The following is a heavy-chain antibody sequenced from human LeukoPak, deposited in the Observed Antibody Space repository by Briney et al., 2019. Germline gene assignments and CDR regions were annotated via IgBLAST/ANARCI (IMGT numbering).Heavy chain of an antibody. CDR3: ARGGPAAGRFDY. Sequence: LSGGSLRLSCAASGFTVSSNYMSWVRQAPGKGLEWVSVIYSGGSTYYADSVKGRFTISRDNSKDTLYLQMNSLRAEDTAVYYCARGGPAAGRFDYWGQGTLVTVSS. J-gene: IGHJ4*02. V-gene: IGHV3-66*01. CDR2: IYSGGST. CDR1: GFTVSSNY. D-gene: IGHD6-13*01.